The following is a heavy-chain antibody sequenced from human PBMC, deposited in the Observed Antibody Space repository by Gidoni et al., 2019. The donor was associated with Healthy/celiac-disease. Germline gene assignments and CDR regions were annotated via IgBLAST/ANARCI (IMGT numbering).Heavy chain of an antibody. J-gene: IGHJ4*02. CDR3: ARLLWFGELYYFDY. CDR2: ISGSGGNT. CDR1: GFTFSSYA. D-gene: IGHD3-10*01. V-gene: IGHV3-23*01. Sequence: EVQLLESGGGSVQPGGSLRLSCAAPGFTFSSYALSWVRQAPGKGLEWVSAISGSGGNTYYADSVKGRFTISGDNSKNTLYLQMNSLRAEDTAVYYCARLLWFGELYYFDYWGQGTLVTVSS.